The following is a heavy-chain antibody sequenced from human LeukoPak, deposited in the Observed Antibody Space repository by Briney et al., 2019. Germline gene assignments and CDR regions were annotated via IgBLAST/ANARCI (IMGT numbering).Heavy chain of an antibody. V-gene: IGHV3-23*01. CDR2: ISGSGGST. CDR1: GFTFSSYA. J-gene: IGHJ4*02. Sequence: GGSLRLSCAASGFTFSSYAMSWVRQAPGKGLEWVSAISGSGGSTYYADSVKGRFTISRDNSKNTLYLQMNSLRAEDTAVYYRAKDYDSSGYYWVFDYWGQGTLVTVSS. CDR3: AKDYDSSGYYWVFDY. D-gene: IGHD3-22*01.